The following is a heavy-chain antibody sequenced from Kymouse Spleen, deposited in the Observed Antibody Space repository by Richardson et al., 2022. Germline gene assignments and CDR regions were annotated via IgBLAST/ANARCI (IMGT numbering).Heavy chain of an antibody. V-gene: IGHV4-39*01. CDR1: GGSISSSSYY. Sequence: QLQLQESGPGLVKPSETLSLTCTVSGGSISSSSYYWGWIRQPPGKGLEWIGSIYYSGSTYYNPSLKSRVTISVDTSKNQFSLKLSSVTAADTAVYYCARYYYGSGSPSYGMDVWGQGTTVTVSS. D-gene: IGHD3-10*01. CDR2: IYYSGST. J-gene: IGHJ6*02. CDR3: ARYYYGSGSPSYGMDV.